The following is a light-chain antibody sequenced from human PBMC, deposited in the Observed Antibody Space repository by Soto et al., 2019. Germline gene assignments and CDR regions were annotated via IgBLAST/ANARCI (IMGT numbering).Light chain of an antibody. J-gene: IGKJ1*01. CDR1: QSVSRY. Sequence: EIVLTQSPATLSLSPGERATLSCRASQSVSRYLAWYQQKPGQAPRLLIYDASNRATAIPARFSGSGSGTDFTLTISSLEPEDFAVYYCQQRSNWWTFGQGTKVEIK. CDR3: QQRSNWWT. CDR2: DAS. V-gene: IGKV3-11*01.